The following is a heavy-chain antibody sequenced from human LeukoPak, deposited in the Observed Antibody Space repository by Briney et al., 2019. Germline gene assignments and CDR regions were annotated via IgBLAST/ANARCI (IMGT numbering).Heavy chain of an antibody. V-gene: IGHV4-61*02. Sequence: PSETLSLTCIVSGGSISRGSYYWSWIRQPAGKGLEWMGRIYNSGSTNYNPSLKSRVTISTDMSKNQISLKLSSVTAADTAVYYCARVFTIFGAFDPWGQGTLVTVSS. CDR2: IYNSGST. CDR1: GGSISRGSYY. D-gene: IGHD3-3*01. J-gene: IGHJ5*02. CDR3: ARVFTIFGAFDP.